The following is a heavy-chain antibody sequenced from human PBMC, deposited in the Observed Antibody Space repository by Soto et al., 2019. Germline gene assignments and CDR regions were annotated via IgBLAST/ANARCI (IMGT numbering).Heavy chain of an antibody. CDR2: ISGSGGST. CDR3: AKVPRGGRTYFDY. Sequence: HPGGSLSLSCAASGFTFSSYAMSWVRQAPGKGLEWVSAISGSGGSTYYADSVKGRFTISRDNSKNTLYLQMNSLRAEDTAVYYCAKVPRGGRTYFDYWGQGTLVTVSS. D-gene: IGHD3-10*01. J-gene: IGHJ4*02. CDR1: GFTFSSYA. V-gene: IGHV3-23*01.